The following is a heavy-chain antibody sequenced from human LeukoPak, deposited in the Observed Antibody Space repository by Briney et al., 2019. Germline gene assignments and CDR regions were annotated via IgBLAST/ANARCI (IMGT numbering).Heavy chain of an antibody. J-gene: IGHJ4*02. CDR1: GFTFSSYG. CDR3: ARDLRGMVGGSGTPMDY. Sequence: PGGSLRLSCAASGFTFSSYGMHWVRQAPGKGLEWVAVIWYDGSNKYYADSVKGRFTISRDNSKNTLYLQMNSLRAEDTAVYYCARDLRGMVGGSGTPMDYWGQGTLVTVSS. CDR2: IWYDGSNK. V-gene: IGHV3-33*01. D-gene: IGHD3-10*01.